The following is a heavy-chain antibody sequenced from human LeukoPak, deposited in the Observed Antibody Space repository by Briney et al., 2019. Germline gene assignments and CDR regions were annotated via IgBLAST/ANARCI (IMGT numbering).Heavy chain of an antibody. CDR2: IYYSGST. J-gene: IGHJ4*02. D-gene: IGHD1-26*01. Sequence: SGTLSLTCAVSGVSISGSYYYWGWIRQPPGKGLEWIGNIYYSGSTYYNASLQSRVTISIDTSKNQFSLRLNSVTAADTAMYFCVKSGGYGLIDYWGQGTLVTVSS. CDR1: GVSISGSYYY. V-gene: IGHV4-39*01. CDR3: VKSGGYGLIDY.